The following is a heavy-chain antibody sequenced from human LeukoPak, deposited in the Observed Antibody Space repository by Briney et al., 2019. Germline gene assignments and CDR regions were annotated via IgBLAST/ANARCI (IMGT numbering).Heavy chain of an antibody. V-gene: IGHV3-15*01. D-gene: IGHD2-2*01. CDR3: TTDPPRYCSSTSCYSGY. Sequence: GGSLRLXCAASGFTFSNAWMSWVRQAPGKGLEWVGRIKSKTDGGTTDYAAPVKGRFTISRDDSYNTLYLQMNSLKTEDTALYYCTTDPPRYCSSTSCYSGYWGQGTLVTVSS. J-gene: IGHJ4*02. CDR1: GFTFSNAW. CDR2: IKSKTDGGTT.